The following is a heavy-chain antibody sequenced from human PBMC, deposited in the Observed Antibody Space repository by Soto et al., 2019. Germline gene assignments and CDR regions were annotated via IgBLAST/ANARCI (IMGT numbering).Heavy chain of an antibody. CDR3: AREQNYYDSSGLGY. D-gene: IGHD3-22*01. Sequence: GASVKVSCKASGYTFTGYYMHWVRQAPGQGLEWMGWINPNSGGTNYAQKFQGWVTMTRDTSISTAYMELSRLRSDDTAVYYCAREQNYYDSSGLGYWGQGTLVTVSS. CDR2: INPNSGGT. J-gene: IGHJ4*02. CDR1: GYTFTGYY. V-gene: IGHV1-2*04.